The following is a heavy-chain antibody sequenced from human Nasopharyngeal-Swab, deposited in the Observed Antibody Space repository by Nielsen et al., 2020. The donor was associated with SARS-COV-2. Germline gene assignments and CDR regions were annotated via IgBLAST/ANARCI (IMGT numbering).Heavy chain of an antibody. V-gene: IGHV5-51*01. CDR1: GYDFSNHW. J-gene: IGHJ5*02. D-gene: IGHD3-22*01. CDR3: ARLWSSYGSSGYSWFDP. CDR2: IYHGDSDS. Sequence: GEALKISCNGSGYDFSNHWIAWVRQTPGKGLEWRVFIYHGDSDSRYSPSFQGQVTIPADKSISTAYLQWSSLTASDTAMYYCARLWSSYGSSGYSWFDPWGQGTLVTVSS.